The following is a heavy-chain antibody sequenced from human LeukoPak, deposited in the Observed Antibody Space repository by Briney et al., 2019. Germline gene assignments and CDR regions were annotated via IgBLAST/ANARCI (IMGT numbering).Heavy chain of an antibody. V-gene: IGHV1-69*13. CDR3: AGALLRYCSSTGCYWFDP. Sequence: SVKVSCKASGGTFSSYAISWVRQAPGQGLEWMGGIIPIFGTANYAQKFQGRVTITADESTSTAYMELSSLRSEDTAVYYCAGALLRYCSSTGCYWFDPWGQGTLVTVSS. CDR2: IIPIFGTA. D-gene: IGHD2-2*01. CDR1: GGTFSSYA. J-gene: IGHJ5*02.